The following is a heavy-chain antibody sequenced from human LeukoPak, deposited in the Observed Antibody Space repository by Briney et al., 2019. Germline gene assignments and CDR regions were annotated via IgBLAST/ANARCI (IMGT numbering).Heavy chain of an antibody. V-gene: IGHV4-61*02. CDR2: IYTSGST. CDR3: ARAGTTMVRGVMAV. D-gene: IGHD3-10*01. J-gene: IGHJ6*04. Sequence: EASETLSLTCTVSGGSISSGSYYWSWIRQPAGKGLEWIGRIYTSGSTNYNPSLKSRVTISVDTSKNQFSLKLSSVTAADTAVYYCARAGTTMVRGVMAVWGKGTTVTVSS. CDR1: GGSISSGSYY.